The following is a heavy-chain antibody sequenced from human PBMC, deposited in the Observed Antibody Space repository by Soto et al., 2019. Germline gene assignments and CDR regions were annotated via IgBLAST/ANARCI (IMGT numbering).Heavy chain of an antibody. Sequence: PSETLSLTCTVSGGSINSSSYYWGWIRPPPGKGLEWIGYIYYSGSTNYNPSLKSRVTISVDTSKNQFSLKLSSVTAADTAVYYCARNMVRGVDWFDPWGQGTLVTVSS. CDR2: IYYSGST. CDR3: ARNMVRGVDWFDP. J-gene: IGHJ5*02. CDR1: GGSINSSSYY. D-gene: IGHD3-10*01. V-gene: IGHV4-61*05.